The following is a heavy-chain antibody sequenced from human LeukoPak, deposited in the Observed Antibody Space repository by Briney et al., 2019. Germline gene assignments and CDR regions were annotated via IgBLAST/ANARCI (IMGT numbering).Heavy chain of an antibody. J-gene: IGHJ6*03. Sequence: GGSLRLSCAASGFTFDDYGMSWVRQAPGKGLEWVSGINWNGGSTGYADSVKGRFTISRDNAKSSLYLQMNSLRAEDTALYYCARDNGSYYYYYMDVWGKGTTVTVSS. CDR2: INWNGGST. CDR3: ARDNGSYYYYYMDV. CDR1: GFTFDDYG. V-gene: IGHV3-20*04.